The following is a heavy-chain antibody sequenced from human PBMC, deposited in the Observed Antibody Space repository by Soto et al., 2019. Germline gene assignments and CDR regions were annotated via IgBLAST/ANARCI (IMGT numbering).Heavy chain of an antibody. CDR2: IDSGDGTI. CDR1: GFDFGDYY. J-gene: IGHJ4*02. CDR3: VRPYYSSSWFPFDR. Sequence: GGSLRLSCTGSGFDFGDYYMSWIRQVPGKGLEWVSYIDSGDGTIYYTDSVKGRFTISRDNAKKTVYLQMSSLRVEDTALYYCVRPYYSSSWFPFDRWGQGTLVTVSS. D-gene: IGHD6-13*01. V-gene: IGHV3-11*01.